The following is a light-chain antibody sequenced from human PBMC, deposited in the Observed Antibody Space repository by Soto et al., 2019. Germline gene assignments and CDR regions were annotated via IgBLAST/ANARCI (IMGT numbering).Light chain of an antibody. Sequence: EIVLTQSPATLSLSPGERATLSCRASQSVSSSYLAWYQQKPGQAPRLLIYGASNRATGIPHRFSGSGSGTDFTLTISRLEPEDFAMYHCQYYGTSPAFGQGTKVDI. V-gene: IGKV3-20*01. CDR3: QYYGTSPA. J-gene: IGKJ1*01. CDR2: GAS. CDR1: QSVSSSY.